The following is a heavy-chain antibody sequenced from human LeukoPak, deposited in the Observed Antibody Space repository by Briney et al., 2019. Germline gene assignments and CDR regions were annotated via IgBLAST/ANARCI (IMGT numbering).Heavy chain of an antibody. CDR1: GGSISSSNW. CDR2: IYHSGST. Sequence: SGTLSLTCAVSGGSISSSNWWSWVRQPPGKGLEWIGEIYHSGSTNYNPSLKSRVTISVDKSKNQFSLKLSSVTAADTAVYYCTRGVAAAGTGFDYWGQGTLVTVSS. V-gene: IGHV4-4*02. CDR3: TRGVAAAGTGFDY. J-gene: IGHJ4*02. D-gene: IGHD6-13*01.